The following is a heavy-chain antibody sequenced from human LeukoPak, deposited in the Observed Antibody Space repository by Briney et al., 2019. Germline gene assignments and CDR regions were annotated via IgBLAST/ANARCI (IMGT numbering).Heavy chain of an antibody. CDR2: IIPIFGTA. D-gene: IGHD3-9*01. J-gene: IGHJ4*02. CDR1: GGTFSSYA. V-gene: IGHV1-69*05. CDR3: ASGYDILTGYSRGYYFDY. Sequence: ASVKVSCKASGGTFSSYAISWVRQAPGQGLEWMGGIIPIFGTANYAQKFRGRVTITTDESTSTAYMELSSLRSEDTAVYYCASGYDILTGYSRGYYFDYWGQGTLVTVSS.